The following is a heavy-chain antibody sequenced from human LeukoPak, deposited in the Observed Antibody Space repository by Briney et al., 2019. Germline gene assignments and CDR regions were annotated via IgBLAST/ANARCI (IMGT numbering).Heavy chain of an antibody. Sequence: GGSLRLSCAASGFTFSIYAMSWFRQAPGKGLEFISSVMGSGDNAYYADSVRGRFTISRDNSKNTVYTQMNSLRVEDTAVYYCVRTLWGGTDYWGQGTLVTVFS. D-gene: IGHD1-26*01. CDR2: VMGSGDNA. J-gene: IGHJ4*02. CDR1: GFTFSIYA. V-gene: IGHV3-23*01. CDR3: VRTLWGGTDY.